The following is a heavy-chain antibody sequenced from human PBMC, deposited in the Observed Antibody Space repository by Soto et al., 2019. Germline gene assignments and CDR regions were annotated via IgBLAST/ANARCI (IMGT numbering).Heavy chain of an antibody. CDR1: GGTFSSYS. J-gene: IGHJ3*02. CDR3: ARDRKVGARCAFDI. CDR2: IIPIFGTA. V-gene: IGHV1-69*13. D-gene: IGHD1-26*01. Sequence: SVKVSCKASGGTFSSYSISWVRQAPGQGLEWMGGIIPIFGTANYAQKFQGRVTITADESTSTAYMELSSLRSEDTAVYYCARDRKVGARCAFDIWGQGTMVTVSS.